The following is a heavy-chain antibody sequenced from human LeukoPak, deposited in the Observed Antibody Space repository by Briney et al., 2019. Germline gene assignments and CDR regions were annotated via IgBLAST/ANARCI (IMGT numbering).Heavy chain of an antibody. V-gene: IGHV3-30-3*01. D-gene: IGHD5-24*01. Sequence: PGGSLRLSCAASGFTFSSYAMHWVRQAPGKGLEWVAVISYDGSNKYYADSVKGRSTISRDNAKNSLYLQMNSLRAEDTAIYYCTRVGYIDEGIDYWGQGTLVTVSS. J-gene: IGHJ4*02. CDR2: ISYDGSNK. CDR3: TRVGYIDEGIDY. CDR1: GFTFSSYA.